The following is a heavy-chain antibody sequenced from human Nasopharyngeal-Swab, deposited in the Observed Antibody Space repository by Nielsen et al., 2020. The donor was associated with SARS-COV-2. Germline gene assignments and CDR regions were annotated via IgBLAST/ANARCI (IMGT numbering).Heavy chain of an antibody. CDR3: ATSKGDFWSGYYTYYYFDY. D-gene: IGHD3-3*01. J-gene: IGHJ4*02. CDR2: ISGSGGST. Sequence: GESLKISCVASGFTFSSYAMSWVRQAPGKGLEWVSAISGSGGSTYYADSVKGRFTISRDNSKNTLYLQMNSLRAEDTAVYYCATSKGDFWSGYYTYYYFDYWGQGTLVTVSS. V-gene: IGHV3-23*01. CDR1: GFTFSSYA.